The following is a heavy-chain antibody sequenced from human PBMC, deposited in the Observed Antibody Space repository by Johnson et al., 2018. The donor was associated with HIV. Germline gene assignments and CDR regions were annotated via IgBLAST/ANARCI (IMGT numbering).Heavy chain of an antibody. CDR1: GFTFSSYG. V-gene: IGHV3-30*02. D-gene: IGHD3/OR15-3a*01. CDR3: ARDFYYSFWTGYSRNDAFDI. Sequence: QVQLLESGGGVVQPGGSLRLSCAASGFTFSSYGMHWVRQAPGKGLEWVAFIRYDGSNKYYADSVKGRFTISRDNSKNTLYLQMNSLRAEDTAVYYCARDFYYSFWTGYSRNDAFDIWGQGTMVTVSS. CDR2: IRYDGSNK. J-gene: IGHJ3*02.